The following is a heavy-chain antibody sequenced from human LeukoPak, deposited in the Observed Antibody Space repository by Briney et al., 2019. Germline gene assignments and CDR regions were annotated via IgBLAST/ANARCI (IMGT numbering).Heavy chain of an antibody. CDR1: GFTFSSYS. CDR2: IRQDGDTK. J-gene: IGHJ4*02. V-gene: IGHV3-7*03. D-gene: IGHD6-13*01. CDR3: ARSLPYGTTWYGRSDF. Sequence: GGSLRLSCAASGFTFSSYSMNWVRQAPGKGLEWVANIRQDGDTKYYVDSVKGRFTISRDNAMNSLYLQMNSLRAEDTAIYYCARSLPYGTTWYGRSDFWGQGTLVTVSS.